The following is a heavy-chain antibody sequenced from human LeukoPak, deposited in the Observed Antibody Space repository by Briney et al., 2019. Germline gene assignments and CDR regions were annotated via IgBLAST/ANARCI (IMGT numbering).Heavy chain of an antibody. J-gene: IGHJ3*02. D-gene: IGHD4-11*01. CDR3: ARRSPTADAFDI. Sequence: GASVKVSCKASGYTFTSYYMHWVRQAPGQGLEWMGWINTKTGTPTYAQGFTGRFVFSLDMSVSTAYLQISSLKTTDTAVYYCARRSPTADAFDIWGQGTLVTVSS. V-gene: IGHV7-4-1*02. CDR2: INTKTGTP. CDR1: GYTFTSYY.